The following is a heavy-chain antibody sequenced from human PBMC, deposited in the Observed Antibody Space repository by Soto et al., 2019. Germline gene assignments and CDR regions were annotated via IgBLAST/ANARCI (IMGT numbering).Heavy chain of an antibody. CDR3: ARGARFAVTMVRGVMALLRFDP. D-gene: IGHD3-10*01. Sequence: SETLSLTCAVYGGSFSGYYWSWIRQPPGKGLEWIGEINHSGSTNYNPSLKSRVTISVDTSKNQFSLKLSSVTAADTAVYYWARGARFAVTMVRGVMALLRFDPWGQGTLGTVSS. CDR2: INHSGST. V-gene: IGHV4-34*01. CDR1: GGSFSGYY. J-gene: IGHJ5*02.